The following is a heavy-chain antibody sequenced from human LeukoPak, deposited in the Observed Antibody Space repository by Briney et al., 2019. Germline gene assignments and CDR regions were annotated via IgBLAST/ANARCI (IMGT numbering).Heavy chain of an antibody. CDR3: ARGDDSSGYYIPRFDY. D-gene: IGHD3-22*01. Sequence: SETLSLTCTVPGGSVSSASYYSSWIRQPPGKGLEWTGYIYYSGSTNYNPSLKRQQTISLDTSKHQFSLKLSSVPAADTAVYYCARGDDSSGYYIPRFDYWGQGTLVTVSS. J-gene: IGHJ4*02. V-gene: IGHV4-61*01. CDR1: GGSVSSASYY. CDR2: IYYSGST.